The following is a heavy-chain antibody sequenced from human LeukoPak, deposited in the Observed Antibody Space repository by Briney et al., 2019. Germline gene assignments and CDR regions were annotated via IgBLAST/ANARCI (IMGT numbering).Heavy chain of an antibody. D-gene: IGHD4-11*01. CDR3: ARSYSNHLFGMDV. Sequence: PGGSLRLSCAASGFIVSSYYMTWVRQAPGKGLGWVSVIYSGGSTYYADSVKGRVAISRDNSKNTVFLQMNSVRAEDTAVYYCARSYSNHLFGMDVWGQGTTVTVSS. J-gene: IGHJ6*02. V-gene: IGHV3-66*01. CDR1: GFIVSSYY. CDR2: IYSGGST.